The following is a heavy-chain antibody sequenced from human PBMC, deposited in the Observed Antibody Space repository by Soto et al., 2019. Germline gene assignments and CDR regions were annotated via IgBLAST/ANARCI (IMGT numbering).Heavy chain of an antibody. CDR2: MNPNSGST. CDR1: GYTFTSYD. D-gene: IGHD6-13*01. CDR3: AREKSSWYDY. V-gene: IGHV1-8*01. Sequence: QVQLVQSGAEVKKPGASVKVSCKASGYTFTSYDINWLRQATGQGLEWMGWMNPNSGSTVYAQKFQASVTMSWNTSIRTAYMELRSLRSEDTAVYYCAREKSSWYDYWGQPTLVTVSS. J-gene: IGHJ4*02.